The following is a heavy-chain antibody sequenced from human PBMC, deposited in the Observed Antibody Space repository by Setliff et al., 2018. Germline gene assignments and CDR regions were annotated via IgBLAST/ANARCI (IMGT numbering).Heavy chain of an antibody. V-gene: IGHV3-73*01. CDR3: SAVLNGDYFDY. D-gene: IGHD4-17*01. Sequence: GGSLRLSCAASGFTFSGSAVHWVRQASGKGLEWVGRIRRNADNRAPIYAASVKGRFTISRDDSKNMAYLQMNSLKIEDTAVYYCSAVLNGDYFDYWGQGTLVTVSS. J-gene: IGHJ4*02. CDR2: IRRNADNRAP. CDR1: GFTFSGSA.